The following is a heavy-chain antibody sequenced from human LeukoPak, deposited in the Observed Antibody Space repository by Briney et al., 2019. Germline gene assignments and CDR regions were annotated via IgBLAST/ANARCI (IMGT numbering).Heavy chain of an antibody. CDR3: ARVVSSGYYYRMDWFDP. CDR1: GGSFSGYY. J-gene: IGHJ5*02. D-gene: IGHD3-22*01. CDR2: INHSGST. V-gene: IGHV4-34*01. Sequence: SETLSLTCAVYGGSFSGYYWSWIRQPPGKGLEWIGEINHSGSTNCNPSLKSRVTISVDTSKNQFSLKLSSVTAADTAVYYCARVVSSGYYYRMDWFDPWGQGTLVTVSS.